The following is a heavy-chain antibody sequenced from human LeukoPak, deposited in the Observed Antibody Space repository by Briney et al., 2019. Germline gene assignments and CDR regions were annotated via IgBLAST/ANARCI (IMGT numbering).Heavy chain of an antibody. CDR3: ARGGLWFGERYYYYYMDV. CDR2: MNPNSGNT. J-gene: IGHJ6*03. Sequence: ASVKVSCKASGYTFTSYDINWVRQATGQGLEWMGWMNPNSGNTGYAQKFQGRVTMTRNTSISTAYMELSSLRSEDTAVYYCARGGLWFGERYYYYYMDVWGKGTTVTISS. CDR1: GYTFTSYD. D-gene: IGHD3-10*01. V-gene: IGHV1-8*01.